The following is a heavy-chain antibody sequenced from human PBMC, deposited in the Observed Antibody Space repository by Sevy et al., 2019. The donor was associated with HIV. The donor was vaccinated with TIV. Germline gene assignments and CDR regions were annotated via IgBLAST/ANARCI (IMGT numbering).Heavy chain of an antibody. CDR2: INWKADNT. D-gene: IGHD3-22*01. J-gene: IGHJ3*01. Sequence: GGSLRLSCAASGFTFSDYAMNWVRQIPGKGLEWVSCINWKADNTGYADSLKGRFTISRDNAKNSLYLRIHSLRAEDTALYYCARSSYYYDSTGYGPLDLWGQGTMVTVSS. V-gene: IGHV3-20*04. CDR3: ARSSYYYDSTGYGPLDL. CDR1: GFTFSDYA.